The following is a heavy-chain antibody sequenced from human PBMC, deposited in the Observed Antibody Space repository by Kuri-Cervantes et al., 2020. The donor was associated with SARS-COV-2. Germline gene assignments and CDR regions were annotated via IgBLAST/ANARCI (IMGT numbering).Heavy chain of an antibody. CDR3: AKDRGGTSHYFYYYDMDV. CDR2: IYTSGST. CDR1: GGSISSGSYY. Sequence: SETLSLTCTVSGGSISSGSYYWSWIRQPAGKGLEWIGRIYTSGSTNYNPSLKSRVTISLDTSKSQFSLKLTSVTAADTAVYFCAKDRGGTSHYFYYYDMDVWGQGTTVTVSS. D-gene: IGHD3-10*01. V-gene: IGHV4-61*02. J-gene: IGHJ6*02.